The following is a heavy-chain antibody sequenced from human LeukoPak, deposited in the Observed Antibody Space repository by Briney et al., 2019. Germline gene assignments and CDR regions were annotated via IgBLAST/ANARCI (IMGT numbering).Heavy chain of an antibody. V-gene: IGHV4-39*01. Sequence: SETLSLTCTVSGGSISSSNYYWGWIRQPPGKGLEWIGSIYYSGSTYYSPSLKSRVTISVDTSKNQFSLRLSSVTAADTAVYYCATNIVAATDYWGQGTLVTVSS. J-gene: IGHJ4*02. D-gene: IGHD1-26*01. CDR3: ATNIVAATDY. CDR1: GGSISSSNYY. CDR2: IYYSGST.